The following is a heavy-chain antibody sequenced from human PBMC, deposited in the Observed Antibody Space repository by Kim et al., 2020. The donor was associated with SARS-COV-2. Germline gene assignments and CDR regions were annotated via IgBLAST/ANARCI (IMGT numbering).Heavy chain of an antibody. V-gene: IGHV3-23*01. D-gene: IGHD1-1*01. CDR3: AKDQYNWNCFDY. J-gene: IGHJ4*02. Sequence: YKASSVKGRFTNSRDNSMNTLYLQMNSLRAEDTAVYYCAKDQYNWNCFDYWGQGTLVTVSS.